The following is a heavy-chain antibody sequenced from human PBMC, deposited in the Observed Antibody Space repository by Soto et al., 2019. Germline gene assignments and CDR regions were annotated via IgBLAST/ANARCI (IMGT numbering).Heavy chain of an antibody. J-gene: IGHJ6*02. CDR1: GGTFSSYA. Sequence: QVQLVQSGAEVKKPGSSVKVSCKASGGTFSSYAISWVRQAPGQGLEWMGGIIPIFGTANYAQKFQGRVMITADESTSTAYMELSSLRSEDTAVYYCARHPRQNYYYGMDVWGQGTTVTVSS. V-gene: IGHV1-69*12. CDR2: IIPIFGTA. CDR3: ARHPRQNYYYGMDV.